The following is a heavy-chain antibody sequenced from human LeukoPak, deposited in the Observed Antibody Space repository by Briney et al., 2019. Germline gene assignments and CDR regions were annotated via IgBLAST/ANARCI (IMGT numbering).Heavy chain of an antibody. J-gene: IGHJ4*02. CDR2: INPNSGGT. CDR3: ARPSSGSYSHFDY. V-gene: IGHV1-2*02. Sequence: ASVKVSCKASGYTFTGYYMHWVRQAPGRGLEWMGWINPNSGGTNYAQKFQGRVTMTRDTSISTAYMELSRLRSDDTAVYYCARPSSGSYSHFDYWGQGTLVTVSS. CDR1: GYTFTGYY. D-gene: IGHD1-26*01.